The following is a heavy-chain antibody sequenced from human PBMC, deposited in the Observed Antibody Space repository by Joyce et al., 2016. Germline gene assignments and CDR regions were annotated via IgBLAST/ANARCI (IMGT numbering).Heavy chain of an antibody. CDR3: AKDLGLGGGSCFGN. V-gene: IGHV3-23*01. D-gene: IGHD2-15*01. CDR1: GFTFSNYA. Sequence: EVQLLESGGGLVQPGGSLRLSCTPSGFTFSNYAMSWVRQAPGKGLGVVSAISGSGGNTYYADSVKGRFTISRDNSKNILYLQMNSLRVDDTAVYYCAKDLGLGGGSCFGNWGQGTLVTVSS. CDR2: ISGSGGNT. J-gene: IGHJ4*02.